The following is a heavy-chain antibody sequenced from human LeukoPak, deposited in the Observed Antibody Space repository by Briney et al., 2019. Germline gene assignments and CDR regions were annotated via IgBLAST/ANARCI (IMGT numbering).Heavy chain of an antibody. D-gene: IGHD2-8*01. J-gene: IGHJ4*02. V-gene: IGHV3-23*01. CDR3: ARTNGVSKFDY. CDR1: GFTFSSYA. Sequence: GGSLRLSCAASGFTFSSYAMSWVRQAPGKGLEWVSAISGSGGSTYYADSVKGRFTISRDNAKNSLYLQMNSLRAEDTAVYYCARTNGVSKFDYWGQGTLVTVSS. CDR2: ISGSGGST.